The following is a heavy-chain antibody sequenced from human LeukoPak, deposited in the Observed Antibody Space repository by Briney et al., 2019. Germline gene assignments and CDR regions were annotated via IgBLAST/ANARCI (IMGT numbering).Heavy chain of an antibody. J-gene: IGHJ4*02. CDR3: ARPSDIAARQRALDY. D-gene: IGHD6-6*01. Sequence: PGGSLRLSCAASGFTFSSYSMNWVRQAPGKGLEWVPSISSSSSYIYYADSVKGRFTISRDNAKNSLYLQMNSLRAEDTAVYYCARPSDIAARQRALDYWGQGTLVTVSS. CDR2: ISSSSSYI. CDR1: GFTFSSYS. V-gene: IGHV3-21*01.